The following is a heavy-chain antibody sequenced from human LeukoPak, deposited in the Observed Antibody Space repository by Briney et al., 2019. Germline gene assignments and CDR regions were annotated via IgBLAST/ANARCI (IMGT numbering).Heavy chain of an antibody. V-gene: IGHV1-46*01. CDR1: GYTFTSYY. J-gene: IGHJ6*04. CDR3: AKVHYDILTGPPFYYYGMDV. CDR2: INPSGGST. Sequence: ASVKVSCKASGYTFTSYYMHWVRQAPGQGLEWMGIINPSGGSTSYAQKFQGRVTITADKSTSTAYMELSSLRSEDTAVYYCAKVHYDILTGPPFYYYGMDVWGKGTTVTVSS. D-gene: IGHD3-9*01.